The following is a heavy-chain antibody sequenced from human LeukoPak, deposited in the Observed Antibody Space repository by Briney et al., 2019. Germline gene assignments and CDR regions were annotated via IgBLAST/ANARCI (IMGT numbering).Heavy chain of an antibody. V-gene: IGHV1-46*01. D-gene: IGHD3-3*01. CDR1: GYTFTSYY. Sequence: ASVKVSCKASGYTFTSYYMHWVRQAPGQGLEWMGIINPSGGSTSYAQKFQGRVTMTRDTSTSTVYMELSSLRSEDTAVYYCARDGWTGYDFWSGYYFWGQGTLVTVSS. CDR3: ARDGWTGYDFWSGYYF. J-gene: IGHJ4*02. CDR2: INPSGGST.